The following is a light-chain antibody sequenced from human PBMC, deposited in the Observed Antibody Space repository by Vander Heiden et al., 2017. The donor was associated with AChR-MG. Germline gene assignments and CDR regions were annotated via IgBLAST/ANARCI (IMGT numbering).Light chain of an antibody. J-gene: IGKJ5*01. CDR3: LQDHNYPIT. Sequence: AIQMTQSPSSLSASVGDRVTITCRASQGIRNDLGWYQQKPGKAPKLLIYAASNLPRGVPSRFSGRGSGTDFTLTISNLQPEDFATYYCLQDHNYPITFGQATRLEIK. V-gene: IGKV1-6*01. CDR1: QGIRND. CDR2: AAS.